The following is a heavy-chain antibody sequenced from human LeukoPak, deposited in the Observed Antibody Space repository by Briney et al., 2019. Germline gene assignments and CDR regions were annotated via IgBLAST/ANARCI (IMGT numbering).Heavy chain of an antibody. Sequence: PSETLSLTCTVSGGSISGYYWNWVRQPADRGLEWIGRLYSSGDTYYNPSLKSRLTMSVDTSKNQFFLKLRSVTAADTAVYYCARGSSGSTKRYYFDSWGQGALVTVPS. CDR1: GGSISGYY. CDR3: ARGSSGSTKRYYFDS. CDR2: LYSSGDT. V-gene: IGHV4-4*07. D-gene: IGHD6-19*01. J-gene: IGHJ4*02.